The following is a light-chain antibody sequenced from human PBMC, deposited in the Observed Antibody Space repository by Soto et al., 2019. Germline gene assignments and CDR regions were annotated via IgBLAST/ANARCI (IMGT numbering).Light chain of an antibody. V-gene: IGKV3-20*01. J-gene: IGKJ1*01. Sequence: EIVLTQSPGTLSLSPGERATLSCRASQRISSNSLAWYQQKPGQAPRLLIYDASNRATGIPDRFSGSGSGTDFTLTISRLEPEDFAVYYCQQRGGSPPTWTFGQGTKVEFK. CDR3: QQRGGSPPTWT. CDR1: QRISSNS. CDR2: DAS.